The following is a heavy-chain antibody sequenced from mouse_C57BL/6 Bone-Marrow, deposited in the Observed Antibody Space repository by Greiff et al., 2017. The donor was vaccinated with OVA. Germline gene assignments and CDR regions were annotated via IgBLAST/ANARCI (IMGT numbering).Heavy chain of an antibody. J-gene: IGHJ2*01. D-gene: IGHD1-1*01. CDR3: ARSETTVGDY. CDR2: IDPSDSYT. Sequence: VQLQQPGAELVKPGASVKLSCKASGYTFTSYWMQWVKQRPGQGLEWIGEIDPSDSYTNYNQKFKGKATLTVDTSSSTAYMQLSSLTSEDSAVYYCARSETTVGDYWGQGTTLTVSS. CDR1: GYTFTSYW. V-gene: IGHV1-50*01.